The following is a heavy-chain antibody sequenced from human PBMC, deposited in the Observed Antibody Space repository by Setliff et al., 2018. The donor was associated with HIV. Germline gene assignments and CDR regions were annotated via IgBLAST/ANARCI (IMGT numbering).Heavy chain of an antibody. CDR2: IYYSGIV. CDR3: ARVGLSVHPSIFDY. Sequence: SETLSLTCAVYGGPFNGYYWSWIRQSPAKGLEWIGEIYYSGIVNYNPSLQSRVTISTDTSKNHFSLRLNSLTAADTAVYYWARVGLSVHPSIFDYWGMGSLVTVSS. D-gene: IGHD1-1*01. J-gene: IGHJ4*02. CDR1: GGPFNGYY. V-gene: IGHV4-34*01.